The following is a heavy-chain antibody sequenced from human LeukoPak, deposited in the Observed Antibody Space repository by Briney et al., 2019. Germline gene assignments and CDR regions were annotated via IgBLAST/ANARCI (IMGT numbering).Heavy chain of an antibody. Sequence: SETLSLTCAVYGGSFSGHYWSWIRQPPGKGLEWIGEINHSGSTNYNPSLKSRVTISVDTSKNQFSLKLSSVTAADTAVYYCARRRVDWRWLQLYDYWGQGTLVTVSS. CDR2: INHSGST. J-gene: IGHJ4*02. V-gene: IGHV4-34*01. CDR1: GGSFSGHY. CDR3: ARRRVDWRWLQLYDY. D-gene: IGHD5-24*01.